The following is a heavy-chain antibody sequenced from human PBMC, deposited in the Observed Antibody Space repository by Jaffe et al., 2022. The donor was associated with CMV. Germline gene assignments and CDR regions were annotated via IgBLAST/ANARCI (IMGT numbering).Heavy chain of an antibody. J-gene: IGHJ6*02. D-gene: IGHD3-10*01. V-gene: IGHV3-20*01. Sequence: EVQLVESGGGVVRPGGSLRLSCAASGFTFDDYGMSWVRQAPGKGLEWVSGINWNGGSTGYADSVKGRFTISRDNAKNSLYLQMNSLRAEDTALYHCARGPLWFGESYYYYGMDVWGQGTTVTVSS. CDR3: ARGPLWFGESYYYYGMDV. CDR1: GFTFDDYG. CDR2: INWNGGST.